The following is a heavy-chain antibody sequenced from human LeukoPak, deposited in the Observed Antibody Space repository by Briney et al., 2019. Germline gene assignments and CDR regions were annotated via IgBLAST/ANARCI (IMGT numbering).Heavy chain of an antibody. J-gene: IGHJ4*02. CDR2: ISRTSSYI. CDR3: ARGRDSFD. CDR1: GFTFSGHY. D-gene: IGHD2-21*02. V-gene: IGHV3-11*05. Sequence: KPGGSLRLSCTASGFTFSGHYMTWIRQAPGRGLECISYISRTSSYIYYADSVKGRFTISRGDAKNSLYLQMNSLRAEDTAVYYCARGRDSFDWGQGTLVSVSS.